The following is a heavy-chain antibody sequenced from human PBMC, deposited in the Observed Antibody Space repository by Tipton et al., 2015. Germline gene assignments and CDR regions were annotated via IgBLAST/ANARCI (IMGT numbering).Heavy chain of an antibody. CDR1: GGSISSTTNS. J-gene: IGHJ3*02. D-gene: IGHD3-10*01. CDR2: IDHFERT. V-gene: IGHV4-31*11. CDR3: ARVISMDHHDAFDI. Sequence: TLSLTCAVSGGSISSTTNSWSWLRQHPGKGLEWIGYIDHFERTYSKPSLQSRVAIFRDTSKNQFSLRLLSVTAADTAIYYCARVISMDHHDAFDIWGQGTMVTVS.